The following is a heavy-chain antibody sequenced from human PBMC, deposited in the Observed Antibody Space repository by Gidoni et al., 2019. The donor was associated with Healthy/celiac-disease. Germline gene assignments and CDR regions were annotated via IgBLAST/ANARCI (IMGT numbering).Heavy chain of an antibody. J-gene: IGHJ4*02. D-gene: IGHD5-12*01. CDR2: ISSSSSYI. CDR3: ARDRNIDHLDY. CDR1: GFTFSSYS. Sequence: EVQLVESGGGLVKPGGSLRLACAASGFTFSSYSMNWVRQAPGKGLEWVSYISSSSSYIYYADSVKGRFTISRDNAKNSLYLKMNSRRAEDTAVYYCARDRNIDHLDYWGQGTLVTVSS. V-gene: IGHV3-21*01.